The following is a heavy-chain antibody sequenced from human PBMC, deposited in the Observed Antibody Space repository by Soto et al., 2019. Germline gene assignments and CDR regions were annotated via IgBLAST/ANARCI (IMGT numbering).Heavy chain of an antibody. J-gene: IGHJ6*02. CDR3: ARRGEDYDSIRYLPYYSMDV. D-gene: IGHD3-22*01. CDR2: IYPGDSDT. V-gene: IGHV5-51*01. CDR1: GYSFTSYW. Sequence: GESRKISCKGSGYSFTSYWIDWVRQMPGKGLEWMGIIYPGDSDTRYNPSFQGQVTISADKSISTAYLQWNSLKASGTAMYYCARRGEDYDSIRYLPYYSMDVWCQGTTGTVS.